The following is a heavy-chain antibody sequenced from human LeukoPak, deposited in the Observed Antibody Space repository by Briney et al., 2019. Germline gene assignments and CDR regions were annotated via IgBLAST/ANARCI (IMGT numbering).Heavy chain of an antibody. V-gene: IGHV6-1*01. J-gene: IGHJ4*02. CDR3: ARVNSWTEEPDTGFDY. D-gene: IGHD1-14*01. Sequence: SQTLSLTCAISGDTVSNKRSAWNWIRQSPSRGLEWLGRTYYRSKWYNDYAVSVKSRITINPDTSKNQFSLQLNSVSPEDTAGYYCARVNSWTEEPDTGFDYWGQGILVTVSS. CDR1: GDTVSNKRSA. CDR2: TYYRSKWYN.